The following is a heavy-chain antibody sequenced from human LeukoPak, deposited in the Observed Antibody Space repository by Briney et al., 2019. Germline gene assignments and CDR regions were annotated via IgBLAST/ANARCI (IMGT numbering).Heavy chain of an antibody. D-gene: IGHD3-22*01. Sequence: ASVKVSCKASGYTFTSYAMNWARQAPGQGLEWMGWINTNTGNPTYAQGFTGRFVFSLDTSVSTAYLQISSLKAEDTAVYYCARDGVYYDRPRGAFDIWGQGTMVTVSS. CDR2: INTNTGNP. V-gene: IGHV7-4-1*02. CDR3: ARDGVYYDRPRGAFDI. J-gene: IGHJ3*02. CDR1: GYTFTSYA.